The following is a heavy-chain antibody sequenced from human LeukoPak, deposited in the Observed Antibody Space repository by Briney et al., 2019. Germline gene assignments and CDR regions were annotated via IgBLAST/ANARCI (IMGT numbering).Heavy chain of an antibody. CDR3: AREYGSGSFDWFDP. D-gene: IGHD3-10*01. CDR2: ISAYNGNT. V-gene: IGHV1-18*01. J-gene: IGHJ5*02. CDR1: GYTFTSYG. Sequence: ASVKVSCKASGYTFTSYGISWVRQAPGQGLEWMGWISAYNGNTNYAQKLQGRVTMTTDASTSTAYMELRSLRSDDTAVYYFAREYGSGSFDWFDPWGQGTLVTVSS.